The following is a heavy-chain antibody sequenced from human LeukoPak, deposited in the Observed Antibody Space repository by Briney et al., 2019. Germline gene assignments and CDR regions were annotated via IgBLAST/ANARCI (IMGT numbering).Heavy chain of an antibody. J-gene: IGHJ4*02. Sequence: PSETLSLTCTVSGGCLSSYYWSWLRQPAGKGLEWIGRIYTSGSTSYNPPLKSRVTMSVDTSKNQFSLKLSSVTAADTAVYYCARETVGYYDILTGYTAAYFDYWGQGTLVTVSS. CDR1: GGCLSSYY. D-gene: IGHD3-9*01. CDR3: ARETVGYYDILTGYTAAYFDY. V-gene: IGHV4-4*07. CDR2: IYTSGST.